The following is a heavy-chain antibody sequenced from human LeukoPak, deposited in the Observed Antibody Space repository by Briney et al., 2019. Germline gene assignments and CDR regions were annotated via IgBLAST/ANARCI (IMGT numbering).Heavy chain of an antibody. CDR3: AREGIAVAGTTYYYYGMDV. CDR1: GGSISSSSYY. V-gene: IGHV4-39*07. CDR2: IYYSGST. Sequence: ASETLSLTCTVSGGSISSSSYYWGWIRQPPGKGLEWIGSIYYSGSTYYNPSLKSRVTISVDTSKNQFSLKLSSVTAADTAVYYCAREGIAVAGTTYYYYGMDVWGQGTTVTVSS. D-gene: IGHD6-19*01. J-gene: IGHJ6*02.